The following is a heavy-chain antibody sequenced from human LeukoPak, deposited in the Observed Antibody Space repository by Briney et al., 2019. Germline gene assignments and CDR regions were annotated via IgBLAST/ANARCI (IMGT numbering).Heavy chain of an antibody. D-gene: IGHD1-26*01. Sequence: GGSLIRSCGESGFNFNDQFLDWLRQAQGKGLEWVGRTRNKANSYITEYAASVKGRFTISRDDSKNSLYLQMSSLKTDDTAMYYCASIRGTFGYWGQGTLVTVSS. J-gene: IGHJ4*02. CDR1: GFNFNDQF. V-gene: IGHV3-72*01. CDR2: TRNKANSYIT. CDR3: ASIRGTFGY.